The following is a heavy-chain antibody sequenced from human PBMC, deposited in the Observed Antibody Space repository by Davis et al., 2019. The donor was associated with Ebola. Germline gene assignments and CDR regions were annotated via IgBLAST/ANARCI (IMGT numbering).Heavy chain of an antibody. V-gene: IGHV3-9*01. D-gene: IGHD3-10*01. CDR2: ISWNSVTT. J-gene: IGHJ4*02. CDR3: AKDAAVRGIGIDS. CDR1: GFRFDEYV. Sequence: PGGSLRLSCAASGFRFDEYVMHWVRQAPGRGLEWVSSISWNSVTTDYGDSVKGRFTVSRDNAKNSLYLQMNSLRAEDTALYYCAKDAAVRGIGIDSWGQGTLVTVSS.